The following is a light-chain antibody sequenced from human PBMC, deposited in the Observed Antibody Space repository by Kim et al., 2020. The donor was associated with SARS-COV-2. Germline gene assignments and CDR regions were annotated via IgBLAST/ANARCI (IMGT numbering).Light chain of an antibody. Sequence: DIEMTQSPSSLSASAGDMVTIACRASQSIRKSLNWYHQRPGKAPNLLISDSSSLQSGVPSRFSGSGSATDFTLTISGLQPEDSGTYYCQQSYTTPRTFGQGTKVDIK. V-gene: IGKV1-39*01. J-gene: IGKJ1*01. CDR1: QSIRKS. CDR2: DSS. CDR3: QQSYTTPRT.